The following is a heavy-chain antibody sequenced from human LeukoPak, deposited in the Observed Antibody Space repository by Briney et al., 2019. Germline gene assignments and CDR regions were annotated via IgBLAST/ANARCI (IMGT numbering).Heavy chain of an antibody. Sequence: SETLSLTCAVYGGSFSGYYWSWIRQPPGKGLEWIGEINHSGSTNYNPSLKSRVTISVDTSKNQFSLKLSSVTAADTAVYYCARVDCSSTSCYDRFFDYWGQGTLVTGSS. V-gene: IGHV4-34*01. D-gene: IGHD2-2*01. CDR2: INHSGST. J-gene: IGHJ4*02. CDR1: GGSFSGYY. CDR3: ARVDCSSTSCYDRFFDY.